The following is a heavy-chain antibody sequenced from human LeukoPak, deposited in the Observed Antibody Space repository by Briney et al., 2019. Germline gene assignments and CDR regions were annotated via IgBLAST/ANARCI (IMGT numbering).Heavy chain of an antibody. D-gene: IGHD1-26*01. V-gene: IGHV4-31*03. CDR1: GGSISSGGYY. CDR2: IYHSGST. J-gene: IGHJ3*02. CDR3: AREKGWELLRGAFDI. Sequence: SETLSLTCTVSGGSISSGGYYWSWIRQHPGKGLEWIGYIYHSGSTYYNPSLKSRVTISVDRSKNQFSLKLSSVTAADTAVYYCAREKGWELLRGAFDIWGQGTMVTVSS.